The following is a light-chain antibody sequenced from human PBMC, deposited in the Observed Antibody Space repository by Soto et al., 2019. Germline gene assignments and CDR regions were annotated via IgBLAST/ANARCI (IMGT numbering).Light chain of an antibody. V-gene: IGKV3D-20*01. CDR3: QQYGSSPT. Sequence: EIVLTQSPATLSLSPGERATLSCGASQSVTSSYLAWYQHKRGLAPRLLIYDASTRATGIPDRFSGSGSGTDFTLTISRLEPEDFAVYYCQQYGSSPTFGQGTKLEIK. J-gene: IGKJ2*01. CDR2: DAS. CDR1: QSVTSSY.